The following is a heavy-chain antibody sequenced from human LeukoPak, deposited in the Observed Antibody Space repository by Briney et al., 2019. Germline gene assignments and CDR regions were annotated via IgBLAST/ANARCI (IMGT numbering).Heavy chain of an antibody. Sequence: ASVKVSCKASGYTLTGYYMHWVRQAPGQGLEWMGWINPNSGGTNYAQNFQGRVTMTRDTSISTAYMELRGLISDDTAVYYCARVYGSGSPWMNFDPWGQGTLVTVSS. CDR1: GYTLTGYY. CDR2: INPNSGGT. CDR3: ARVYGSGSPWMNFDP. V-gene: IGHV1-2*02. J-gene: IGHJ5*02. D-gene: IGHD3-10*01.